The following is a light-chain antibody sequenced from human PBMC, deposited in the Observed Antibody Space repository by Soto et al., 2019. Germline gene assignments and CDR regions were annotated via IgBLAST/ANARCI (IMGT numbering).Light chain of an antibody. CDR3: SSYTSISTYV. CDR2: EGS. J-gene: IGLJ1*01. Sequence: QSVLTQPASVSGSPGQSITISCTGTSSDVGAYNFVSWYQHHPGKVPKLMIYEGSNRPSGVSNRFSGSKCGNTASLTISGLQAEDEDDYYCSSYTSISTYVFGTGTKLTVL. V-gene: IGLV2-14*01. CDR1: SSDVGAYNF.